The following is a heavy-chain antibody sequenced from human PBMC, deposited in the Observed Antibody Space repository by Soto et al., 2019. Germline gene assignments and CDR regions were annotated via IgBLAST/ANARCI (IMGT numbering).Heavy chain of an antibody. Sequence: ASVKVSCKVSGYTLTELSMHWVRQAPGKGLEWMGGFDPEDGETIYAQKFQGRVTMTEDTSTDTAYMELSSLRSEDTAVYYCSLLSMVRGVNWFDPGGRGTLVTVSS. CDR3: SLLSMVRGVNWFDP. CDR1: GYTLTELS. J-gene: IGHJ5*02. V-gene: IGHV1-24*01. CDR2: FDPEDGET. D-gene: IGHD3-10*01.